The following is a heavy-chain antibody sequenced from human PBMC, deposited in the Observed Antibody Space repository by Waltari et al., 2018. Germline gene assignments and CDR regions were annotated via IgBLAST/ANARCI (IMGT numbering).Heavy chain of an antibody. CDR2: ISWNSDNI. CDR1: GFNFDDYA. CDR3: AKGHSGSYGLKD. V-gene: IGHV3-9*01. Sequence: EVQLVESGGGLVQPGRSLRLSCAVSGFNFDDYAMHWVRQAPGKGLGWVVGISWNSDNIGYADSVKGRFTISRDNAKNSLYLQMNSLRPEDTALYYCAKGHSGSYGLKDWGQGTLVTVSS. D-gene: IGHD1-26*01. J-gene: IGHJ4*02.